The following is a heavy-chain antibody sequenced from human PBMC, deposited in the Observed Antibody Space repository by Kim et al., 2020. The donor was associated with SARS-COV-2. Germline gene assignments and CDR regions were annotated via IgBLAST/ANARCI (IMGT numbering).Heavy chain of an antibody. CDR2: INHSGST. V-gene: IGHV4-34*01. CDR1: GGSFSGYY. CDR3: ARESPINIVVVPAANLHFDY. D-gene: IGHD2-2*01. Sequence: SETLSLTCAVYGGSFSGYYWSWIRQPPGKGLEWIGEINHSGSTNYNPSLKSRVTISVDTSKNQFSLKLSSVTAADTAVYYCARESPINIVVVPAANLHFDYWGQGTLVTVSS. J-gene: IGHJ4*02.